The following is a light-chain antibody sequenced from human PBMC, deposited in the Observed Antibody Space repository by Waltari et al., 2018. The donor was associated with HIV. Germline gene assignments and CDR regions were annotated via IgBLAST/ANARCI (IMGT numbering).Light chain of an antibody. Sequence: DVVMTQSPLSLPVTLGQPASISCSSTRSLVYNGGANFLRWFHQRPGQSPLRLIHNVSIRESGVPDRFSGSGSGSDFTLRSSRVEAEDVGIYYCMQGTYWPRTFGQGRKVEIK. J-gene: IGKJ1*01. CDR3: MQGTYWPRT. CDR1: RSLVYNGGANF. V-gene: IGKV2-30*01. CDR2: NVS.